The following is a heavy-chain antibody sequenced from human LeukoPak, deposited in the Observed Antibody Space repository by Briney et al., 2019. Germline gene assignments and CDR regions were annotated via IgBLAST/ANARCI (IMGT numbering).Heavy chain of an antibody. CDR2: VYHSGST. D-gene: IGHD4-17*01. Sequence: SETLSLTCTVSGYSISSGYYWAWIRQPPGKGLEWIGSVYHSGSTYYSPSLESRVTISIDTSKNQFSLKLSSVTAADTAVYYCARVRGDYGEDSYYYYMDVWGKGTTVTISS. CDR3: ARVRGDYGEDSYYYYMDV. CDR1: GYSISSGYY. J-gene: IGHJ6*03. V-gene: IGHV4-38-2*02.